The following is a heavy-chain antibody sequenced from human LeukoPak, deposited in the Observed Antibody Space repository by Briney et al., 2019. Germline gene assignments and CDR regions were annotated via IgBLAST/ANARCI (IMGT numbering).Heavy chain of an antibody. D-gene: IGHD1-26*01. CDR2: INPSGGST. J-gene: IGHJ4*02. Sequence: ASVKVSCKASGYTFTSYYMHWVRQAPGQGLEWMGIINPSGGSTSHAQKFQGRVTMTRDMSTSTVYMELSSLRSEDTAVYYCAWSGSYFFFDYWGQGTLVTVSS. CDR1: GYTFTSYY. V-gene: IGHV1-46*01. CDR3: AWSGSYFFFDY.